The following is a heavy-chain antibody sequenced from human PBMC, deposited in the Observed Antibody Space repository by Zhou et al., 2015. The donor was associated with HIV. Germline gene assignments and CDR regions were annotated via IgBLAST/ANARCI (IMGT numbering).Heavy chain of an antibody. CDR1: GFTFSDHY. J-gene: IGHJ4*02. CDR3: ARGRGIPGRMDF. CDR2: TRNKANSYTT. V-gene: IGHV3-72*01. D-gene: IGHD1-1*01. Sequence: EVQLVESGGGLVQPGGSLRLSCVASGFTFSDHYMDWVRQAPGKGLEWVGRTRNKANSYTTEYAASVKGRFTISRDDSKNSLYLQMNSLKTEDTAVYYCARGRGIPGRMDFWGQGTLVTVSP.